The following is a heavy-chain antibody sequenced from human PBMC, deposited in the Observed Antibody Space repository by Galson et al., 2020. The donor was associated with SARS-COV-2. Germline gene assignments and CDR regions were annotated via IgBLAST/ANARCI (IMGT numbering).Heavy chain of an antibody. CDR2: ITYSGNT. D-gene: IGHD5-12*01. Sequence: SETLSLTCSVSGSSISGSDYYWGWLRQPPGKGLEWIGSITYSGNTYSHLSLRSRVSLSVDTSKNQFSLRLSSVTASDTAVYYCARPRDGYNFYYFDLWGQGTLVTVSS. J-gene: IGHJ4*02. CDR1: GSSISGSDYY. CDR3: ARPRDGYNFYYFDL. V-gene: IGHV4-39*01.